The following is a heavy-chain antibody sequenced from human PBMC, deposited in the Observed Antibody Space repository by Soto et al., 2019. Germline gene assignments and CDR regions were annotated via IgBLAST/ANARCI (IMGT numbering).Heavy chain of an antibody. CDR2: IPASGGTI. J-gene: IGHJ4*02. CDR3: ARSWNEYFEY. Sequence: EVQLVESGGGLVQTGGSLRLSCAASGFTFSNYEMNWVRQAPGKGLEWVSYIPASGGTIHYADSVKGRFTIYRDNARNSLYLQMNSLRVEDTAVYYCARSWNEYFEYWGQGSLVTVS. D-gene: IGHD1-1*01. CDR1: GFTFSNYE. V-gene: IGHV3-48*03.